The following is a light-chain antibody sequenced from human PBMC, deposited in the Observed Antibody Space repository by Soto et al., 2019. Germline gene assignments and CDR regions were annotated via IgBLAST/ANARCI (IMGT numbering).Light chain of an antibody. CDR2: WAS. V-gene: IGKV4-1*01. CDR1: QSILYISNNKTY. Sequence: DIVMTQSPDSLAVSLGERATINCKSSQSILYISNNKTYLAWYQQKPGQPPKLLIYWASTRESGVPERFSGGGSGTDFTLTISRLEPEDVAVYYCQQYEAVVTFGQGTKVEI. J-gene: IGKJ1*01. CDR3: QQYEAVVT.